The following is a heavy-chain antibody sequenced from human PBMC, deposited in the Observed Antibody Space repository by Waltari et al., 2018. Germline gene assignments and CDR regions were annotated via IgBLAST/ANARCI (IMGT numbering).Heavy chain of an antibody. D-gene: IGHD3-10*01. Sequence: QVQLQESGPGLVKPSETLSLICSVSGGSISTHFWGWIRQPPGKTLEGIGNIYSSGSTNYNPSLTSRVTISLDMSKNQFSLKLRSVSAADTAVYYCARASYGSGSSWFDPWGQGNLVTVSS. CDR1: GGSISTHF. CDR2: IYSSGST. CDR3: ARASYGSGSSWFDP. J-gene: IGHJ5*02. V-gene: IGHV4-59*11.